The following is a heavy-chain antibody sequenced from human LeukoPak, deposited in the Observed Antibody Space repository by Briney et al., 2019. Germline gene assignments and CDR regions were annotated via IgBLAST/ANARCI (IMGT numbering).Heavy chain of an antibody. CDR2: INPSGGST. J-gene: IGHJ6*03. D-gene: IGHD3-22*01. V-gene: IGHV1-46*01. CDR1: GYTFTRYY. CDR3: ATDYYDSSAYQNYYMDV. Sequence: GASVKVSCKASGYTFTRYYMHWVRQAPGQGLEWMGIINPSGGSTSYAQKFQGRVTMTRDMSTSTVYMELSSLRSEDTAVYYCATDYYDSSAYQNYYMDVWGKGTTVTVSS.